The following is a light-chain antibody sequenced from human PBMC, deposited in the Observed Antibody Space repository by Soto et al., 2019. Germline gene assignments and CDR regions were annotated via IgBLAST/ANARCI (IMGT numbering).Light chain of an antibody. CDR3: HQYKLYLT. V-gene: IGKV1-5*01. CDR1: QSMTTW. J-gene: IGKJ4*01. Sequence: DIQMTQSPSTLSASVGDRVTITCRASQSMTTWLAWYQQKPGKAPKLLIYDASRLESGVPSRFSGSGSGTEFALNISGLQPDDFATYYCHQYKLYLTCGGGTRVETK. CDR2: DAS.